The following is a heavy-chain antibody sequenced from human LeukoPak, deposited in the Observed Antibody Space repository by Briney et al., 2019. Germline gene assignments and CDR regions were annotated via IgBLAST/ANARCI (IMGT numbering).Heavy chain of an antibody. CDR1: GGSISSSNW. J-gene: IGHJ4*02. D-gene: IGHD6-13*01. Sequence: SETLSLTCAVSGGSISSSNWWSWVRQPPGKGLEWIGEIYHSGSTNYNPSLKSRVTISVDTSKNQFSLKLSSVTAADTAVYYCAKDLSPYSSSWALDYWGQGTLVTVSS. CDR3: AKDLSPYSSSWALDY. CDR2: IYHSGST. V-gene: IGHV4-4*02.